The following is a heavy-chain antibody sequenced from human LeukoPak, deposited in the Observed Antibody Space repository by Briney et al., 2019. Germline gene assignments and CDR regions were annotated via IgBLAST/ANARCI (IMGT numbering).Heavy chain of an antibody. CDR3: ARDSTTLGESYDY. CDR2: INQDGSET. Sequence: GGSLRLSCAASGFTFSSYWMSWVRQAPGKGLEWVANINQDGSETYYVDSVKGRFTISRDNAKNSLYLQMNSLRAEDTALYYCARDSTTLGESYDYWGQGTLVTVSS. D-gene: IGHD3-10*01. J-gene: IGHJ4*02. V-gene: IGHV3-7*01. CDR1: GFTFSSYW.